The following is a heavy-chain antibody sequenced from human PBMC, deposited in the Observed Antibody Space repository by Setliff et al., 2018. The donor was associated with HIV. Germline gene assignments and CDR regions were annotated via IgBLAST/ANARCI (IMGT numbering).Heavy chain of an antibody. CDR3: ARHPLTDWYFDL. J-gene: IGHJ2*01. CDR1: GGSISNNDYY. Sequence: LSLTCSVSGGSISNNDYYWGWIRQSPGKGLEWIGTILNSGSSYYNPSLESRVTISVDTSQNQFSLRLRSVTAADTAVYYCARHPLTDWYFDLWGRGTLVTVSS. D-gene: IGHD7-27*01. V-gene: IGHV4-39*01. CDR2: ILNSGSS.